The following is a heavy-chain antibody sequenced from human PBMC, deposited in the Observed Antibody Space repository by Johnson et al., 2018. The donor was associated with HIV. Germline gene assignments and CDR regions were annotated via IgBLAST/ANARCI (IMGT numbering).Heavy chain of an antibody. CDR2: ISGRGGST. CDR3: AKETSTCWYPAFDI. J-gene: IGHJ3*02. Sequence: VQLVESGGGLIQPGGSLRLSCEASGFTFSSYAMNWVRQAPGKGLEWVSAISGRGGSTYYADSVKGRFTISRDNSKNTLYLQMNSLRAEDTALYYCAKETSTCWYPAFDIWGQG. D-gene: IGHD6-13*01. V-gene: IGHV3-23*04. CDR1: GFTFSSYA.